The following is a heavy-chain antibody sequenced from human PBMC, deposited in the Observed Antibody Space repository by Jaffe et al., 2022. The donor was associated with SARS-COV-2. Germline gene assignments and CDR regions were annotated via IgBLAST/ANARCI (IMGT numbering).Heavy chain of an antibody. Sequence: QVQLLQSGAEVKKPGASVRVSCKASGYTFTRFAIHWVRHAPGQGLEWMGWIDGGYDNTRYSQNFQGRVTLTKDTSASTAYMELRSLTSGDTAVYYCATTGGRYYFGNWGQGTLVTVSS. CDR3: ATTGGRYYFGN. CDR1: GYTFTRFA. V-gene: IGHV1-3*01. D-gene: IGHD3-16*01. J-gene: IGHJ4*02. CDR2: IDGGYDNT.